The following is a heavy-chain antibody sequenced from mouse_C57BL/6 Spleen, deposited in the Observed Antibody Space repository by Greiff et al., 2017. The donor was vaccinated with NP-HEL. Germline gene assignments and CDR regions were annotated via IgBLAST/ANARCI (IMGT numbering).Heavy chain of an antibody. CDR3: ARGHHSNQTRYYYAMDY. V-gene: IGHV5-6*01. D-gene: IGHD2-5*01. CDR1: GFTFSSYG. J-gene: IGHJ4*01. Sequence: EVKLMESGGDLVKPGGSLKLSCAASGFTFSSYGMSWVRQTPDKRLEWVATISSGGSYTYYPDSVKGRFTISRDNAKNTLYLQMSSLKSEDTAMYYWARGHHSNQTRYYYAMDYWGQGTSVTVSS. CDR2: ISSGGSYT.